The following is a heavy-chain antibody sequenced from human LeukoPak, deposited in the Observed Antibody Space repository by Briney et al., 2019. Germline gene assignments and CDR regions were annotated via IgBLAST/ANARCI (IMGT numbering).Heavy chain of an antibody. Sequence: SETLSLTCTVSGGSISSSSYYWGWIRQPPGKGLEWIGSIYYSGSTYYNPSLKSRVTISVDTSKNQFSLKLSSVTAADTAVYYCARARVMAVGFYYYYFMDVWGKGTTVTVSS. CDR1: GGSISSSSYY. CDR3: ARARVMAVGFYYYYFMDV. CDR2: IYYSGST. J-gene: IGHJ6*03. V-gene: IGHV4-39*07. D-gene: IGHD6-19*01.